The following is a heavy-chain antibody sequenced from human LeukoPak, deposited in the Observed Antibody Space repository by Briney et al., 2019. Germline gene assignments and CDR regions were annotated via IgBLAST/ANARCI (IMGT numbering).Heavy chain of an antibody. CDR2: ISSSSSYI. Sequence: GGSLRLSCAVSGFTFSSYSMNWVRQAPGKGLEWVSSISSSSSYIYYADSVKGRFTISRDNAKNSLYLQMNSLRAEDTAVYYCARDRAYYYDSSASGDDYWGQGTLVTVSS. CDR1: GFTFSSYS. D-gene: IGHD3-22*01. J-gene: IGHJ4*02. CDR3: ARDRAYYYDSSASGDDY. V-gene: IGHV3-21*01.